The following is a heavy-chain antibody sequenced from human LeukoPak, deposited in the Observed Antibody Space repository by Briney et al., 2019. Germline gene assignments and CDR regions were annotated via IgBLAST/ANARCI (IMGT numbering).Heavy chain of an antibody. V-gene: IGHV4-34*01. CDR2: INHSGST. CDR3: ARGVYIAAAQYAY. D-gene: IGHD6-13*01. Sequence: SETLSLTCAVYGGSLRGYYWSCIRQPPGKGVEWIGEINHSGSTNYNPSLKSRVTISVDTSKNQFSLKLSSVTAADTAVYYCARGVYIAAAQYAYWGQGTLVTVSS. J-gene: IGHJ4*02. CDR1: GGSLRGYY.